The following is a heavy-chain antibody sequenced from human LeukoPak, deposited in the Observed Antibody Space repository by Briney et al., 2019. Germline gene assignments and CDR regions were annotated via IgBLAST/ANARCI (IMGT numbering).Heavy chain of an antibody. CDR1: GGTFSSYA. CDR2: IIPILGIA. J-gene: IGHJ6*02. D-gene: IGHD2-2*02. Sequence: SVKVSCKASGGTFSSYAISWMRQAPGQGLEWMGRIIPILGIANYAQKFQGRVTITADKSTSTAYMELSSLRSEDTAVYYCARVLYCSSTSCYIPYYDMVYYYGMDVWGQGTTVTVSS. V-gene: IGHV1-69*04. CDR3: ARVLYCSSTSCYIPYYDMVYYYGMDV.